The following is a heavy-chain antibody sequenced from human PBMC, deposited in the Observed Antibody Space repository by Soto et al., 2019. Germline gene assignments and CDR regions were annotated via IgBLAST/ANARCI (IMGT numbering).Heavy chain of an antibody. CDR3: ASSPPPTVTMYSRFFDL. CDR2: IIPIFGTA. Sequence: GASVKVSCKTSGGTFSSYAINWVRQAPGQGLEWMGGIIPIFGTANYAQKFQGRITITADKSTNTAYMELRSLRSDDTAVYYCASSPPPTVTMYSRFFDLRGRGTLVTVSS. V-gene: IGHV1-69*06. CDR1: GGTFSSYA. J-gene: IGHJ2*01. D-gene: IGHD4-17*01.